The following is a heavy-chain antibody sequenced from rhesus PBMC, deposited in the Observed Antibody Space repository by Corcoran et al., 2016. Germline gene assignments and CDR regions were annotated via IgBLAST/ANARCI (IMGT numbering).Heavy chain of an antibody. CDR1: GFTFSSDD. CDR2: ISYTGKTI. D-gene: IGHD3S6*01. V-gene: IGHV3-136*01. J-gene: IGHJ5-1*01. Sequence: EVQLVESGGGLVQPGGSLRLSCAASGFTFSSDDMSWGRQAPGKGLGWFSYISYTGKTIDSADSVKGRFTISRDNAKTSLSLQMSSLRAEDTAVYYCTRTQNRFDVWGPGVLVTVSS. CDR3: TRTQNRFDV.